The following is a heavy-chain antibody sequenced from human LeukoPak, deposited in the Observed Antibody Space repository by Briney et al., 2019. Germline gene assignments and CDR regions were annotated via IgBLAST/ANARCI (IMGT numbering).Heavy chain of an antibody. CDR3: AREQSGTRGWYTVDY. V-gene: IGHV3-23*01. Sequence: GGSLRLSCAASGLTFSSYAMTWVRQAPGKGLEWVSTTTGSAGSTYYANSVRGRFTISRDNSKDTVYLQINGLRVEDTAAYYCAREQSGTRGWYTVDYWGQGTLVTVSS. CDR2: TTGSAGST. J-gene: IGHJ4*02. CDR1: GLTFSSYA. D-gene: IGHD6-19*01.